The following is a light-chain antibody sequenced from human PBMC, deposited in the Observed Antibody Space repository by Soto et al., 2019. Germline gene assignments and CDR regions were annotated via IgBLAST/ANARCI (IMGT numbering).Light chain of an antibody. CDR2: GAS. J-gene: IGKJ4*01. CDR3: QQYYRPIT. V-gene: IGKV3-20*01. CDR1: QSVSSSY. Sequence: SGLTQYPGTLSLSPGERATLSCRASQSVSSSYLAWYQQKPCQAPRLLIYGASSRATGIPDRFSGSGSGTDFTLTISSLQAEDVAVYYSQQYYRPITFGGGTNVDIK.